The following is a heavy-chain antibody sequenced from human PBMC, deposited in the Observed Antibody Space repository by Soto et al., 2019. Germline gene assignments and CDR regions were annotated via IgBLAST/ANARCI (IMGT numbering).Heavy chain of an antibody. J-gene: IGHJ3*02. D-gene: IGHD2-15*01. CDR1: GGTFSSYA. Sequence: SVKVSCKASGGTFSSYAISWVRQAPGQGLEWMGGIIPIFGTANYAQKFQGRVTITADESTSTAYMELSSLRSEDTAAYYCARAGYCSGGSCYSIAFDIWGQGTMVTVSS. CDR3: ARAGYCSGGSCYSIAFDI. V-gene: IGHV1-69*13. CDR2: IIPIFGTA.